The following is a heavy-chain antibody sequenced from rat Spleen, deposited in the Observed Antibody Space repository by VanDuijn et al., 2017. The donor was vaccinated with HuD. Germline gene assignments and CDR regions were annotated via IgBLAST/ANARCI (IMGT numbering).Heavy chain of an antibody. J-gene: IGHJ2*01. CDR2: ISYDGSST. D-gene: IGHD1-11*01. V-gene: IGHV5-22*01. Sequence: EVQLVESDGGLVQPGRSLELSCTASGFTFSDYYMAWVRQAPTKGLEWLATISYDGSSTYYGDSVKGRFTISRDNAKSTLYLQMNSLRSEDTATYYCARPSTETYCFDYWGQGVMVTVSS. CDR1: GFTFSDYY. CDR3: ARPSTETYCFDY.